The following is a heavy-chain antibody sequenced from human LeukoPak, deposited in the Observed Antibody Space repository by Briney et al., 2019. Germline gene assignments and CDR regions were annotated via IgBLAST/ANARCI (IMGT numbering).Heavy chain of an antibody. Sequence: GGSLRLSCTASGFTFEDYGMGWVRQGPGKGLEWVSGINWNGVREGYADSVKGRFTISRDNAEKSLYLQMNSLKVEDTGFYYCARGHDSSGFHAFDPWGQGTLVAVSS. D-gene: IGHD3-22*01. CDR2: INWNGVRE. CDR3: ARGHDSSGFHAFDP. CDR1: GFTFEDYG. V-gene: IGHV3-20*04. J-gene: IGHJ5*02.